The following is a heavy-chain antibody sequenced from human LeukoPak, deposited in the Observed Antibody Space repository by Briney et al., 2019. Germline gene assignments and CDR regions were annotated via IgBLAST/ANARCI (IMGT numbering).Heavy chain of an antibody. Sequence: GGSLRLSCAASGFTFTNAWMSWVRQAPGKGLEWIGRIKSRTDGGKADYAAPVKGRFTISRDDSKNTLFLQMNSVKSEDTAVYYCLTADPQAFDVWGQGTMVTVSS. CDR1: GFTFTNAW. CDR2: IKSRTDGGKA. J-gene: IGHJ3*01. V-gene: IGHV3-15*01. CDR3: LTADPQAFDV.